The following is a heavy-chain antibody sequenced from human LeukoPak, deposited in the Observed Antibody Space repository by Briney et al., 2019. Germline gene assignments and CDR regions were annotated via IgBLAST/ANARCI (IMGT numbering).Heavy chain of an antibody. CDR3: AREPRGRSSSL. V-gene: IGHV4-59*01. CDR2: IYYSGST. Sequence: SETLSLTCTVSGGSISSYYWSWIRQPPGKGLEWIGYIYYSGSTNYNPSLKSRVTISVVTSKNQFSLKLSSVIAADTAVYYCAREPRGRSSSLWGRGTLVTVSS. D-gene: IGHD6-13*01. J-gene: IGHJ4*02. CDR1: GGSISSYY.